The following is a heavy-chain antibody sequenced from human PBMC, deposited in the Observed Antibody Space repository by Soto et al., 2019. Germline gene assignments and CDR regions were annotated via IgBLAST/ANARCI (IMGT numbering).Heavy chain of an antibody. D-gene: IGHD6-13*01. CDR2: ISGSGGST. CDR3: AKFGKSIAAAGSINYYYGMDV. V-gene: IGHV3-23*01. Sequence: EVQLLESGGGLVQPGGSLRLSCAASGFTFSSYAMSWVRQAPGKGLEWVSAISGSGGSTYYADSVKGRFTISRDNSKNTLYLQMNSLRAEDTAVYYCAKFGKSIAAAGSINYYYGMDVWGQGTTVTVSS. CDR1: GFTFSSYA. J-gene: IGHJ6*02.